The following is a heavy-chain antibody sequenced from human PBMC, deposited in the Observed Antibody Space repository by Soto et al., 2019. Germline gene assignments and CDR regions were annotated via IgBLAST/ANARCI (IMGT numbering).Heavy chain of an antibody. D-gene: IGHD1-7*01. CDR3: ARDMTRTVVPYFDF. J-gene: IGHJ4*02. V-gene: IGHV3-48*03. Sequence: GGSLRLSCAASGFTFSNFEMHWVRQAPGKGLEWVSYINTAGSTKYYAESVKGRFTISRDNARNSLFLQMNSLRSEDTAVYYCARDMTRTVVPYFDFWGQGTLVTVSS. CDR2: INTAGSTK. CDR1: GFTFSNFE.